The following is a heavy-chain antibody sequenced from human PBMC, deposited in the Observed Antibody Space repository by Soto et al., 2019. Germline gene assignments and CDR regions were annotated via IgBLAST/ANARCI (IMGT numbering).Heavy chain of an antibody. D-gene: IGHD3-22*01. CDR1: GGSISSSSYY. CDR3: ARIRAVVIKGTIDY. CDR2: IYYSGST. Sequence: PSETLSLTCTVSGGSISSSSYYWGWIRQPPGKGLEWIGSIYYSGSTYYNPSLKSRVTISVDTSKNQFSLRLSSVTAADTAVYYCARIRAVVIKGTIDYWGQGTLVTVS. V-gene: IGHV4-39*01. J-gene: IGHJ4*02.